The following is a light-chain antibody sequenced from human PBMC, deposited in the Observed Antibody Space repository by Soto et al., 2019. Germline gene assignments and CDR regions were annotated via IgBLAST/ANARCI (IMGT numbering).Light chain of an antibody. CDR1: QDISDH. J-gene: IGKJ1*01. CDR2: SAS. CDR3: QKLGSSPWT. V-gene: IGKV1-27*01. Sequence: DFQMTQSPSYLSASIGDRVTVSCRASQDISDHVAWYQQKPGKPPKLLISSASTLYSGVPSRFSGSGSGTNFTLTIGSVQPEDFATYYFQKLGSSPWTFGQGTKGDI.